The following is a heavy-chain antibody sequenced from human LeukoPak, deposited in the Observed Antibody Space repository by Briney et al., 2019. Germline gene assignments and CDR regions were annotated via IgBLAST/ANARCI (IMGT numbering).Heavy chain of an antibody. J-gene: IGHJ4*02. V-gene: IGHV5-51*01. D-gene: IGHD2-2*02. CDR1: GYSFTSYW. Sequence: GESLKISCKGSGYSFTSYWIGWVRQMPGKGLEWMGIIYPGDSDTRYSPSFQGQVTISADKSISTAYLQWSSLKASDTAMYYCARPSGGPAAIFSFDYWGQGTLVTVSS. CDR3: ARPSGGPAAIFSFDY. CDR2: IYPGDSDT.